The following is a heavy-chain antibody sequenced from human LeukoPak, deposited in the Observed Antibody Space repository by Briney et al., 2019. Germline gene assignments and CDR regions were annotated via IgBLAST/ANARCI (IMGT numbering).Heavy chain of an antibody. Sequence: GGSLRLSCAASGLTFSIYEMNWVRQAPGKGLEWASYISSSGDMIYYADSVKGRFTISRDSAKKSVYLQMKSLRDEDTAVYYCATSPRSTGRVFNYWGQGTLVTVSS. D-gene: IGHD1-1*01. CDR3: ATSPRSTGRVFNY. CDR2: ISSSGDMI. CDR1: GLTFSIYE. V-gene: IGHV3-48*03. J-gene: IGHJ4*02.